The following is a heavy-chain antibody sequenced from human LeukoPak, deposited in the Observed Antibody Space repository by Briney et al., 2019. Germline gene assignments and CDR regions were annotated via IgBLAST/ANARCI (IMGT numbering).Heavy chain of an antibody. J-gene: IGHJ2*01. CDR2: IYYSGST. CDR3: ARFRTGYCSGGSCYYWYFDL. CDR1: GGSISSYY. V-gene: IGHV4-59*08. Sequence: SETPSLTCTVSGGSISSYYWSWIRQPPGKGLEWIGYIYYSGSTNYNPSLKSRVTISVDTSKNQFSLKLSSVTAADTAVYYCARFRTGYCSGGSCYYWYFDLWGRGTLVTVSS. D-gene: IGHD2-15*01.